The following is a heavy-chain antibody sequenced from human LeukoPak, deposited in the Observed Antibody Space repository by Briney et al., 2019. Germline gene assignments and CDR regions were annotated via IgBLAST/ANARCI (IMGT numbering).Heavy chain of an antibody. V-gene: IGHV4-59*01. Sequence: PSETLSLTCTVSGGSISNYYWSWIRQPPGKGLEWIGYIYSSGSTKYNPSLKGRVTISVDTSKNQFSLKLSTVTAADTAVYYCARGRYLGVVIIGRNWFDPWGQGTLVTVSS. CDR2: IYSSGST. J-gene: IGHJ5*02. D-gene: IGHD3-3*01. CDR3: ARGRYLGVVIIGRNWFDP. CDR1: GGSISNYY.